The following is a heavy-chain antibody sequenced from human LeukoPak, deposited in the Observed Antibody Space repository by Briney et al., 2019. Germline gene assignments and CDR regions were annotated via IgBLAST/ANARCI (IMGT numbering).Heavy chain of an antibody. CDR1: GFTFSSYW. CDR2: IKQDGSEK. CDR3: ARDFRSTYYYDSSGYGDYYYYGMDV. Sequence: GGSLRLSCAASGFTFSSYWMSWVRQAPGKGLEWVANIKQDGSEKYYVDSVKGRFTISRDNAKNSLYLQMNSLRAEDTAVYYCARDFRSTYYYDSSGYGDYYYYGMDVWGQGTTVTVSS. V-gene: IGHV3-7*01. D-gene: IGHD3-22*01. J-gene: IGHJ6*02.